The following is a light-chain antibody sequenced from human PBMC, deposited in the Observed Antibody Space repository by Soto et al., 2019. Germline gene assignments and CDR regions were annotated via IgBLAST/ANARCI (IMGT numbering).Light chain of an antibody. CDR3: CSHAGSSTWV. CDR2: EGS. CDR1: SSDVGSYNL. J-gene: IGLJ3*02. Sequence: QSALTQPASVSGSPGQSITISCTGISSDVGSYNLVSWYQQHPGKAPKLMIYEGSKRPSGVSNRFSGSKSGNTASLTISGLQAEDEADYYCCSHAGSSTWVFGGGTQLTVL. V-gene: IGLV2-23*01.